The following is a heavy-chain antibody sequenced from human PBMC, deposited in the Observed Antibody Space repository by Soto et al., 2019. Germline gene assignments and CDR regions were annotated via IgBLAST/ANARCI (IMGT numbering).Heavy chain of an antibody. J-gene: IGHJ4*02. Sequence: GGSLRLSCAASGFVFSSSAMYWVRQAPGKGLEWVSSITGSGGNTYYPVSVKGRFTISRDNSKNTLYLQMNSLRAEDTAVYYCAKLLSGTRSFDYWGQGTQVTVSS. CDR1: GFVFSSSA. D-gene: IGHD2-2*01. CDR3: AKLLSGTRSFDY. V-gene: IGHV3-23*01. CDR2: ITGSGGNT.